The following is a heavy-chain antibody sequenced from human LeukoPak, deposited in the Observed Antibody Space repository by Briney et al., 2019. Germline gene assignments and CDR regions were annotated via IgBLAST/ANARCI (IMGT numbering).Heavy chain of an antibody. CDR2: INHSGST. CDR1: GGSISSSSYY. CDR3: ARDSTVTLYYGMDV. J-gene: IGHJ6*02. Sequence: SETLSLTCTVSGGSISSSSYYWGWIRQPPGKGLEWIGEINHSGSTNYNPSLKSRVTISVDTSKNQFSLKLSSVTAADTAVYYCARDSTVTLYYGMDVWGQGTTVTVSS. D-gene: IGHD4-11*01. V-gene: IGHV4-39*07.